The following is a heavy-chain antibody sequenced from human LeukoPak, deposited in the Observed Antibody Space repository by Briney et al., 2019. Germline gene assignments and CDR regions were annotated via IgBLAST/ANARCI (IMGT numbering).Heavy chain of an antibody. CDR1: GGSIISYH. V-gene: IGHV4-4*07. CDR3: ARDGHTGYCSGGSCYPGTFDI. D-gene: IGHD2-15*01. CDR2: IYTSGST. J-gene: IGHJ3*02. Sequence: SETLSLTCTVSGGSIISYHWSWIRQPAGKGLEWIGRIYTSGSTNYNPSLESRVTISLDTSKNQFSLKLSSVTAADTAVYYCARDGHTGYCSGGSCYPGTFDIWGQGTMVTVSS.